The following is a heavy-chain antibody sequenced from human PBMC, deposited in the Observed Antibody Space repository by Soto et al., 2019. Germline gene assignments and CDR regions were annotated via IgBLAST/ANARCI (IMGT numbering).Heavy chain of an antibody. CDR1: GGTFSSYT. D-gene: IGHD3-22*01. CDR3: ARVSYYYDSSGYLDY. J-gene: IGHJ4*02. CDR2: IIPILGIA. V-gene: IGHV1-69*02. Sequence: QVQLVQSGAEVKKPGSSVKVSCKASGGTFSSYTISWVRQAPGQGLEWMGRIIPILGIANYAQKFQGRVTIXXDXSXXTAYMELSSLRSEDTAVYYCARVSYYYDSSGYLDYWGQGTLVTVSS.